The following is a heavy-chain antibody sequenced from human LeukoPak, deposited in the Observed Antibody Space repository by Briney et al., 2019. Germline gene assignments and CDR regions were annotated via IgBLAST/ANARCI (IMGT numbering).Heavy chain of an antibody. Sequence: PSETLSLTCTVSGGSISSSSYYWGWIRQPPGKGLEWIGEINHSGSTNYNPSLKSRVTISVDTSKNQFSLKLSSVTAADTAVYYCARSYGAFDIWGQGTMVTVSS. J-gene: IGHJ3*02. CDR2: INHSGST. V-gene: IGHV4-39*07. D-gene: IGHD5-18*01. CDR3: ARSYGAFDI. CDR1: GGSISSSSYY.